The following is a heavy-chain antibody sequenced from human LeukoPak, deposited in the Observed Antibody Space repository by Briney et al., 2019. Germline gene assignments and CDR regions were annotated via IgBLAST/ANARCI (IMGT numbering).Heavy chain of an antibody. CDR1: GFTVSSNY. D-gene: IGHD3-10*01. V-gene: IGHV3-53*01. CDR2: IYSGGST. CDR3: AREGKTSPFDY. Sequence: GGSLRLSCAASGFTVSSNYMSWVRQAPGKGLEWVSVIYSGGSTYYADSVKGRFTISRDNSKNTLYLQMNSLRAEDTAVYYCAREGKTSPFDYWGQGTLVTVSS. J-gene: IGHJ4*02.